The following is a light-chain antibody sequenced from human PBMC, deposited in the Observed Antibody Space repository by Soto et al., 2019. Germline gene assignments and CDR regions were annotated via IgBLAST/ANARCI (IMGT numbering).Light chain of an antibody. Sequence: DIQMTQSPSTLSASVGDRVTITCRASQSIDDWLAWYQQKPGKAPKLLIYKASILESGVPSRFSGSGSGTEFTLTISSLQPDDFASYYCQQYNSYWTFGQGTKV. J-gene: IGKJ1*01. V-gene: IGKV1-5*03. CDR2: KAS. CDR3: QQYNSYWT. CDR1: QSIDDW.